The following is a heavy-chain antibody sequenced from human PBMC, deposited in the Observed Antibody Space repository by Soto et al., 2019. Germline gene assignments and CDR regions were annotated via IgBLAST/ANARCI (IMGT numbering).Heavy chain of an antibody. V-gene: IGHV4-31*03. CDR2: IYYSGST. D-gene: IGHD1-7*01. J-gene: IGHJ4*02. CDR3: ARDLLGITGTTGGFDY. CDR1: GGSISSGGYY. Sequence: SETLSLTCTVSGGSISSGGYYWSWIRQHPGKGLEWIGCIYYSGSTYYNPSLKRRVTISVDTSKNQFSLKLSSVTAADTAVDYCARDLLGITGTTGGFDYWGQGTLVTVSS.